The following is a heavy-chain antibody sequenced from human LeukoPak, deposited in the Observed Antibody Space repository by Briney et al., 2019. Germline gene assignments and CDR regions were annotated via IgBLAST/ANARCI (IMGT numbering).Heavy chain of an antibody. J-gene: IGHJ5*02. D-gene: IGHD3-10*01. CDR1: GGSISSYY. Sequence: PSETLSLTCTVSGGSISSYYWSWIRQPPGKGLEWIGYIDYSGSTNYNPSLKSRVTISVDTSKNQFSLKLGSVSAADTAVYYCARNDITMVRGVIRPNWFDPWGQGTLVTVSS. CDR3: ARNDITMVRGVIRPNWFDP. V-gene: IGHV4-59*01. CDR2: IDYSGST.